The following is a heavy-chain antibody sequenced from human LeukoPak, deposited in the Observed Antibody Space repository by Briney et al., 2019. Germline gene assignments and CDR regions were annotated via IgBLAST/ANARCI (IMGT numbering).Heavy chain of an antibody. Sequence: GGSLRLSCAASGFPFSSYGMHWVRQAPGKGLEWVAVISYDGSNKYYADSVKGRSTISRDNSKNTLYLQMNSLRAEDTAVYYCAKGLWYYYDSSGYVDYWGQGTLVTVSS. CDR1: GFPFSSYG. J-gene: IGHJ4*02. CDR2: ISYDGSNK. D-gene: IGHD3-22*01. CDR3: AKGLWYYYDSSGYVDY. V-gene: IGHV3-30*18.